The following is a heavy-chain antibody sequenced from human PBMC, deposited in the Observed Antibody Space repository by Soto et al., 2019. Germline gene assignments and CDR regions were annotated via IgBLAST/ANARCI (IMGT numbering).Heavy chain of an antibody. CDR2: ISWNSGSI. Sequence: EVQLVESGGGLVQPGRSLRLSCAASGFTFDDYAMHWVRQAPGKGLEWVSGISWNSGSIGYADSVKGRFTISRDNAKNALYLQMNSLRAEDTALYYWAKVRRGYSYGGFDYWGQGTLVTVSS. CDR1: GFTFDDYA. D-gene: IGHD5-18*01. V-gene: IGHV3-9*01. CDR3: AKVRRGYSYGGFDY. J-gene: IGHJ4*02.